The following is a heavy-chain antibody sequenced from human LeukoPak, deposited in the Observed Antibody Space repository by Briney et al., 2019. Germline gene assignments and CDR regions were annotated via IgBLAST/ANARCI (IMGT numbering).Heavy chain of an antibody. J-gene: IGHJ6*03. CDR2: ISSSSGSTI. CDR1: GFTFSDYY. D-gene: IGHD3-10*01. Sequence: PGGSLRLSCAASGFTFSDYYMSRIRQAPGKGLEWVSYISSSSGSTIYYADSVKGRFTISRDNAKNSLYLQMNSLRAEDTAVYYCARTPGGGAYYYYYYMDVWGKGTTVTVSS. CDR3: ARTPGGGAYYYYYYMDV. V-gene: IGHV3-11*04.